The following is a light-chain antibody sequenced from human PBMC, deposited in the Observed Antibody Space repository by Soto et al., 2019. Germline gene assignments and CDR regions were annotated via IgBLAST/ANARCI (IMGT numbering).Light chain of an antibody. Sequence: EIVLTQSPGTLSLSPGERATLSCRASQSVSSSYLAWYQQKPGQAPRLLIYGASNRATGIPDRFSGSGSGKYFTLTISRLEPEDFAVYYCQQYGSSLWTFGQGTKVEIK. CDR2: GAS. CDR1: QSVSSSY. J-gene: IGKJ1*01. V-gene: IGKV3-20*01. CDR3: QQYGSSLWT.